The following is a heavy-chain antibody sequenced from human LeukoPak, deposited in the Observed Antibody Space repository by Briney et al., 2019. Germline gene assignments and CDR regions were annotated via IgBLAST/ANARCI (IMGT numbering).Heavy chain of an antibody. CDR2: IYSGGST. J-gene: IGHJ4*02. Sequence: GGSLRLSCAASGFTVSSNYMSWVRQAPGKGLEWVPVIYSGGSTYYADSVKGRFTISRDNSKNTLYLQMNSLRAEDTAVYYCARGDYYDSSGYYFLDYWGQGTLVTVSS. CDR1: GFTVSSNY. V-gene: IGHV3-66*01. D-gene: IGHD3-22*01. CDR3: ARGDYYDSSGYYFLDY.